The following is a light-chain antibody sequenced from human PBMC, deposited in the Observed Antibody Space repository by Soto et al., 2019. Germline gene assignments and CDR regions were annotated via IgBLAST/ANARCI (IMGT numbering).Light chain of an antibody. CDR2: INN. CDR1: DSDVGTNS. J-gene: IGLJ1*01. V-gene: IGLV1-44*01. CDR3: AAWDDTLPGYV. Sequence: QSVLPQTPSASGAPGQKVVISCSGSDSDVGTNSVNWYQQVPGAAPKLLIYINNKRPAGVPDRFSGSKSVTSASLAIGGLRSEDEADYYCAAWDDTLPGYVFGSGTKVTVL.